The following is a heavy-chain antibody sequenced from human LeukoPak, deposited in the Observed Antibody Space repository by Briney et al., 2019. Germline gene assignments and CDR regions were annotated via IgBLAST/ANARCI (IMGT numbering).Heavy chain of an antibody. CDR1: GFTSSSYE. CDR2: ISSSGSTI. Sequence: GGSLRLSCAASGFTSSSYEMNWVRPAPGKGLEWVSYISSSGSTIYYADSVKGRFIISRDNAKNSLYLQMNSLRAEDTAVYYCAREHYYYGSGSYNWFDPWGQGTLVTVSS. V-gene: IGHV3-48*03. D-gene: IGHD3-10*01. CDR3: AREHYYYGSGSYNWFDP. J-gene: IGHJ5*02.